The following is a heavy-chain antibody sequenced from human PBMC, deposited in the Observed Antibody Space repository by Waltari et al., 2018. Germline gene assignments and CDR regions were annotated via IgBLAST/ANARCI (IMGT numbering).Heavy chain of an antibody. CDR3: AATYYDFWSGYPWRYGMDV. J-gene: IGHJ6*02. CDR1: GYTFTSYD. D-gene: IGHD3-3*01. Sequence: QVQLVQSGAEVKKPGASVKVSCKASGYTFTSYDINWVRQATGQGLEWMGWMNPNRGNTGYAQKCQGTVTMTRNTSISTAYMELSSLRSEDTAVYYCAATYYDFWSGYPWRYGMDVWGQGTTVTVSS. V-gene: IGHV1-8*01. CDR2: MNPNRGNT.